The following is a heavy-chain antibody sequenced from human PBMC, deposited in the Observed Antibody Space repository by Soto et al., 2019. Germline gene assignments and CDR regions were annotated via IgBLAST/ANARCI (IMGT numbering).Heavy chain of an antibody. Sequence: SGPTLVNPTQTLTLTCAFSGFSLSTSGAGVGWVRQPPGKALEWLAVIYWDDDKRYSPSLNRRLTITKDTSKKQVVLTMTNLDPMDTATYYCAHSGDGMEGYCSSTSCLGAFDIWGQGTMVTVSS. CDR1: GFSLSTSGAG. V-gene: IGHV2-5*02. D-gene: IGHD2-2*01. CDR2: IYWDDDK. J-gene: IGHJ3*02. CDR3: AHSGDGMEGYCSSTSCLGAFDI.